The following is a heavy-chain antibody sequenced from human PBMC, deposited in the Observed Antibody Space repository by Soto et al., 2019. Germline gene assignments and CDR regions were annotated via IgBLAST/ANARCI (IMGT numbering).Heavy chain of an antibody. CDR2: ISSSSSYI. CDR1: TFSSYS. V-gene: IGHV3-21*01. D-gene: IGHD5-12*01. Sequence: TFSSYSMNWVRQAPGKGLEWVSSISSSSSYIYYADSVKGRFTISRDNAKNSLYLQMNSLRAEDTAVYYCAREYGGYSGYDPSWFDPWGQGTLVTVSS. J-gene: IGHJ5*02. CDR3: AREYGGYSGYDPSWFDP.